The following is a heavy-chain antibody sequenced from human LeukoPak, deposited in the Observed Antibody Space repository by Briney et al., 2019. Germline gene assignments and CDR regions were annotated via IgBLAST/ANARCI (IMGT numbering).Heavy chain of an antibody. Sequence: ASVKVSCKASGYTFTSYGISWVRQAPGQGLEWMGWISAYNGNTNYAQKLQGRVTMTTDTSTSTAYMELRSLRSDDTAVYYCARVQQQRGCYYYYYMDVWGKGTTVTVSS. J-gene: IGHJ6*03. D-gene: IGHD6-13*01. CDR1: GYTFTSYG. CDR2: ISAYNGNT. CDR3: ARVQQQRGCYYYYYMDV. V-gene: IGHV1-18*01.